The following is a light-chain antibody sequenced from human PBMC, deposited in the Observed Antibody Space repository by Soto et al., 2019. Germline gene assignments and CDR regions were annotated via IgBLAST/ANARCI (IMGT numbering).Light chain of an antibody. Sequence: EIVLTQSPGTLSLSPGERATLSCRASQSVSINDLAWYQQKPGQAPRLLIYGASIRATGIPDRFSGSESGTDFTLTISRLEPEDFAVYYCQQYGRSSWTFGEGTKVEVQ. V-gene: IGKV3-20*01. CDR1: QSVSIND. J-gene: IGKJ1*01. CDR2: GAS. CDR3: QQYGRSSWT.